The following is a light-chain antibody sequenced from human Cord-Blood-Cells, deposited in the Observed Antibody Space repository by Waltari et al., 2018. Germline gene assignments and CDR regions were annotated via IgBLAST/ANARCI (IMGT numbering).Light chain of an antibody. V-gene: IGLV1-40*01. CDR2: CNS. CDR3: QSYDSSLSGVV. CDR1: SSNIGVGYD. Sequence: QSVLTQPPSVSGAPGQRVTISCTGRSSNIGVGYDVPWYQQLPGTAPKLLTLCNSDRAPGVPHRCSGSKSGTAASRAIPGLQAEDEADDYCQSYDSSLSGVVFGGGAKLTVL. J-gene: IGLJ2*01.